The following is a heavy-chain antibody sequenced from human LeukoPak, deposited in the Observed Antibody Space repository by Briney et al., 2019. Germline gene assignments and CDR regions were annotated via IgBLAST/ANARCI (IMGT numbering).Heavy chain of an antibody. V-gene: IGHV3-30*02. Sequence: GGSLRLFCAASGFVFSHFNMHWVRQAPGKGLEWVAFIFYEEGKRSYSDSVKGRFTISRDISKRTLYLQMNGLRVEDTAVYYCAKDSATWGFDPWGQGTLVTVSS. D-gene: IGHD3-16*01. CDR2: IFYEEGKR. CDR3: AKDSATWGFDP. J-gene: IGHJ5*02. CDR1: GFVFSHFN.